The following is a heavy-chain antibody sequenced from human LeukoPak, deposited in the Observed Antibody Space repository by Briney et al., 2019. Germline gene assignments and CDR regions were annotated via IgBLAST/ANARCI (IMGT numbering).Heavy chain of an antibody. CDR1: GFTVSSNY. J-gene: IGHJ4*02. CDR3: AREDTSYFDY. Sequence: GGSLRLSCAASGFTVSSNYMSWVRQAPGKGLEWVANIKQDGSEKYYVDSVKGRFTISRDNAKNSLYLQMNSLRAEDTAVYYCAREDTSYFDYWGQGTLVTVSS. D-gene: IGHD5-18*01. CDR2: IKQDGSEK. V-gene: IGHV3-7*01.